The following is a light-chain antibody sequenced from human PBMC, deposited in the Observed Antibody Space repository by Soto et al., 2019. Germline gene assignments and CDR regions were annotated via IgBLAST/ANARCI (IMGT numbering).Light chain of an antibody. CDR2: GAS. CDR3: QQYGSSPLT. J-gene: IGKJ4*01. CDR1: QSVGSTY. Sequence: EIVLTQSPGTLSLSPGERATLSCKASQSVGSTYLGEYQQKPGQAPRLLIYGASSRATGIPDRFSGSGSGTDFTLTISRLEPEDFAVYYCQQYGSSPLTFGGGTKVDIK. V-gene: IGKV3-20*01.